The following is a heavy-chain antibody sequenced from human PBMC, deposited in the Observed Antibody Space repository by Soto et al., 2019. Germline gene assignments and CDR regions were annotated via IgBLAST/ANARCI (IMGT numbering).Heavy chain of an antibody. CDR1: GYRFTNFW. J-gene: IGHJ4*02. V-gene: IGHV5-51*01. D-gene: IGHD4-17*01. CDR3: ARAPYNHNYGDFDF. CDR2: IYSRDSDT. Sequence: GESLKISCQGSGYRFTNFWIGWVRQRPGKGLEWMGIIYSRDSDTRYSPSFQGQVTISVDSSISTAYLQWSSLKASDTAIYYCARAPYNHNYGDFDFWGQGTLVTVYS.